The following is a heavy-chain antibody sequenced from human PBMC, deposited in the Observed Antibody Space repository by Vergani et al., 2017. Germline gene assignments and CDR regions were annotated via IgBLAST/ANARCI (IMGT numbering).Heavy chain of an antibody. D-gene: IGHD6-19*01. V-gene: IGHV4-59*11. J-gene: IGHJ5*02. CDR3: ASDTHSGQRADR. CDR2: IHYSENT. Sequence: QVQLQGSGPGLVTSSETLSLTCSVSFDSIRNLYCNWIRQPPGKGLAWIGSIHYSENTNYKPSLKTRVTISVDTSKNQFSLTLNSVTAADTAVYYCASDTHSGQRADRWGQGILVTVTS. CDR1: FDSIRNLY.